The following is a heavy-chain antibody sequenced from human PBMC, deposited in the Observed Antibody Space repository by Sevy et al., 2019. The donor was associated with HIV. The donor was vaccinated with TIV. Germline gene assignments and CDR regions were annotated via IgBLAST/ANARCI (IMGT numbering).Heavy chain of an antibody. D-gene: IGHD3-9*01. CDR1: GYTFTSYD. V-gene: IGHV1-8*03. CDR3: ARGLLRYFDWLNLNREYYMDV. CDR2: MNPNSGNT. Sequence: ASVKVSCKASGYTFTSYDINWVRQATGQGLEWMGWMNPNSGNTGYAQKFQGRVTITRNTSISTAYMEMSSLRSEDTAVYYCARGLLRYFDWLNLNREYYMDVWGKGTTVTVSS. J-gene: IGHJ6*03.